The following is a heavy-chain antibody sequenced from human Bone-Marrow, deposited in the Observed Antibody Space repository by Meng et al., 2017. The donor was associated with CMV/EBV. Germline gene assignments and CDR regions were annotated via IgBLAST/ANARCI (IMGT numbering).Heavy chain of an antibody. J-gene: IGHJ4*02. Sequence: GESLKISCAASGFTFSSYAMSWVRQAPGKGLEWVSAISGSGGSTYYADSVKGRFTISRDNSKNTLYLQMNSLRAEDTAVYYCAKDGGVVVVAATREVDYWGQGTLVTVPS. V-gene: IGHV3-23*01. CDR1: GFTFSSYA. CDR3: AKDGGVVVVAATREVDY. CDR2: ISGSGGST. D-gene: IGHD2-15*01.